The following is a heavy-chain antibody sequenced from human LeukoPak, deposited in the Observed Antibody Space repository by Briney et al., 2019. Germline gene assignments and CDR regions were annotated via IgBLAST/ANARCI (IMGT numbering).Heavy chain of an antibody. D-gene: IGHD6-19*01. CDR2: TRDKANSYTT. CDR3: ARGSSGWIDAFDI. Sequence: GGSLRLSCAASGFTFSDHYMDWVRQAPGKGLEWGGHTRDKANSYTTKYAASVKGRFTISRDDSKNSLFLEMSSLKTEDTAVYYCARGSSGWIDAFDIWGQGTMVTVSS. CDR1: GFTFSDHY. J-gene: IGHJ3*02. V-gene: IGHV3-72*01.